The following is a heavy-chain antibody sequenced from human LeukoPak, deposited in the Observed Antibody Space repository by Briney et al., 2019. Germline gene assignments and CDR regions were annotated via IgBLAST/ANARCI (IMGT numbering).Heavy chain of an antibody. CDR3: ARMGGVAGSDY. V-gene: IGHV1-69*06. J-gene: IGHJ4*02. Sequence: GASVKVSCQAFGGTFSSYAISWGRQGPGQGVEWMGGIIPIFGTANYAQKFQGRVTITADKSTSTAYMELSSLRSEDTAVYYCARMGGVAGSDYWGQGTLVTVSS. CDR1: GGTFSSYA. CDR2: IIPIFGTA. D-gene: IGHD6-19*01.